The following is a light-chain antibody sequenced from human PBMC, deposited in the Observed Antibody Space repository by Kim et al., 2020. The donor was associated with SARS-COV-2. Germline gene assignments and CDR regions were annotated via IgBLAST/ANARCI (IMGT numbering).Light chain of an antibody. CDR3: QAWDSRTVV. CDR1: KLGDKY. Sequence: VSPGQTASITCSGDKLGDKYACWYQQKPGQSPVLVIYQDSKRPSGIPERFSGSNSGNTATLTISGTQAMDEADYYCQAWDSRTVVFGGGTQLTVL. CDR2: QDS. J-gene: IGLJ2*01. V-gene: IGLV3-1*01.